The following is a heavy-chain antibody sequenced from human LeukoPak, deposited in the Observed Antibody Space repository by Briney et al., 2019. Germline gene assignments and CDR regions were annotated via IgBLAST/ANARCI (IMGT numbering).Heavy chain of an antibody. CDR3: AANYDFWGGTRPVGMDV. J-gene: IGHJ6*02. D-gene: IGHD3-3*01. CDR1: GFTFSSYS. V-gene: IGHV3-21*01. CDR2: ISSSSGYI. Sequence: GGSLRLSCAASGFTFSSYSMNWVRQAPGKGLEWVSSISSSSGYIYYADSVKGRFTISRDNAKNSLYLQMNSLRAEDTAVYYCAANYDFWGGTRPVGMDVWGQGTTVTVSS.